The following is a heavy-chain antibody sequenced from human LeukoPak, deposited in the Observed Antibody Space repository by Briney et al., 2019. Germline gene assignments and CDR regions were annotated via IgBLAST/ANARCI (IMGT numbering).Heavy chain of an antibody. CDR2: INPNGGGT. D-gene: IGHD5-18*01. CDR3: ARLEDTAMAGDY. CDR1: GYTFTGYY. Sequence: ASVKVSCKASGYTFTGYYMHWVRQAPGQGLEWMGWINPNGGGTNYAQKFPGRVTMTRDTSISTAYMELSRLRSDDTAVYYCARLEDTAMAGDYWGQGTLVTVSS. J-gene: IGHJ4*02. V-gene: IGHV1-2*02.